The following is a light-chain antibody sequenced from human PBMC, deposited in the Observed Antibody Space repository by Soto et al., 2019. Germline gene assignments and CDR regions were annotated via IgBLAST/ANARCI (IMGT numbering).Light chain of an antibody. Sequence: EIVVTQSPATLSLSPGERATLSCRASQSVSSYLAWYQQKPGQAPRLLIYDASNRATGIPARFSGSGSGTDFTLAISSLEPEDFAVYYCQQRSNWQGATFGGGTNVDIK. CDR2: DAS. CDR3: QQRSNWQGAT. J-gene: IGKJ4*01. CDR1: QSVSSY. V-gene: IGKV3-11*01.